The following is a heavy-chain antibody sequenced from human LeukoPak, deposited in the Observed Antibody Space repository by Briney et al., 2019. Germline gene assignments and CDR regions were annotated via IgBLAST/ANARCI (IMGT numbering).Heavy chain of an antibody. Sequence: EASVKVSCKASGYTFTSYGISWVRQAPGQGLEWMGWISAYNGNTNYAQKLQGRVTMTTDTSTSTAYMELRSLRSDDTAVYYCARVSYCSSTSCYGPGYYGMDVWGQGTTVTVSS. CDR3: ARVSYCSSTSCYGPGYYGMDV. CDR2: ISAYNGNT. CDR1: GYTFTSYG. J-gene: IGHJ6*02. V-gene: IGHV1-18*01. D-gene: IGHD2-2*01.